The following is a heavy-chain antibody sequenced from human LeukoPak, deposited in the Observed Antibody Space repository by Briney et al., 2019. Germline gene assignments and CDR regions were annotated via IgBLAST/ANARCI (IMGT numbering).Heavy chain of an antibody. CDR2: ISGGGGST. J-gene: IGHJ4*02. CDR3: AKDLRITIIVVVKAPTEFNY. CDR1: GGSISSSSYY. D-gene: IGHD3-22*01. V-gene: IGHV3-23*01. Sequence: ETLSLTCTVSGGSISSSSYYWSWIRQAPGKGLEWVSSISGGGGSTYYADSVKGRFTISRDNSKNTLYLQMNSLRAEDTAVYYCAKDLRITIIVVVKAPTEFNYWGQGTLVTVSS.